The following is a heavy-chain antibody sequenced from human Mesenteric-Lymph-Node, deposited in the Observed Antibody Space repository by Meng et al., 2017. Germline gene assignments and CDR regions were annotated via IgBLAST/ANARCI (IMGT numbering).Heavy chain of an antibody. CDR3: ASFDHIPRRNYFDY. CDR2: IHHSGSA. Sequence: LTEPGPGLLGPSQTLSLTCTVSGGSMSSGNYYWSWIRQPPGKGLEWIGYIHHSGSAYYNPSLKSRVSISVDTSKNQFSLNLNSMTAADTAVYYCASFDHIPRRNYFDYWGQGTLVTVS. CDR1: GGSMSSGNYY. V-gene: IGHV4-30-4*01. D-gene: IGHD2-21*01. J-gene: IGHJ4*02.